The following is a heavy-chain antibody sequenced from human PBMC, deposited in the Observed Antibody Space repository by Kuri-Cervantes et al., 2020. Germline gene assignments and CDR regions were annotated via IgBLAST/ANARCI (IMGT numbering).Heavy chain of an antibody. D-gene: IGHD6-13*01. V-gene: IGHV4-61*01. CDR3: ARKDVFGYSSSWYGVGAFDI. Sequence: SETLSLTCTVSGGSVSSGSYYWSWIRQPPGKGLEWIGYIYYSGSTNYNPSLKSRVTISVDTSKNQFSLKLSSVTAADTAVYYCARKDVFGYSSSWYGVGAFDIWGQGTMVTVSS. CDR2: IYYSGST. J-gene: IGHJ3*02. CDR1: GGSVSSGSYY.